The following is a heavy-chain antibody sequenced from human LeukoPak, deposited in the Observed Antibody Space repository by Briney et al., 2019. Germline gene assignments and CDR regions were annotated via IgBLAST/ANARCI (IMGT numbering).Heavy chain of an antibody. J-gene: IGHJ3*02. Sequence: GGSLRLSCATSGFTFRNAWMNWVRQAPGKGLEWVGRIRSNSDGGTIDYAAPVKGRFPLSRDDSKTTLYLQMNSLRAEDTAVYYCAKGVGAVAGTKDDAFDIWGQGTMVTVSS. D-gene: IGHD6-19*01. CDR2: IRSNSDGGTI. CDR3: AKGVGAVAGTKDDAFDI. CDR1: GFTFRNAW. V-gene: IGHV3-15*07.